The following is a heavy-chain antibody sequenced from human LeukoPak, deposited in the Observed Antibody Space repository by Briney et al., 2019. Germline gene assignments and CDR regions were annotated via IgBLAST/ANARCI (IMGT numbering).Heavy chain of an antibody. V-gene: IGHV3-64*01. CDR3: ARGAARYYFDY. CDR1: GFTFSSYA. CDR2: ISSNGGST. Sequence: GGSLRLSCAASGFTFSSYAMHWVRQAPGKGLEYVSAISSNGGSTYYANSVKGRFTISRDNSKNTLYLQMGSLRAGDMAVYYCARGAARYYFDYWGQGTLVTVSS. J-gene: IGHJ4*02. D-gene: IGHD6-25*01.